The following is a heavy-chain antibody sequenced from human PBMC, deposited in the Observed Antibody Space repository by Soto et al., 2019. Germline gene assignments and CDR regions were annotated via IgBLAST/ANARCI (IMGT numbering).Heavy chain of an antibody. Sequence: QVQLQQWGDGLLKPSETLSLTCAVYGGSVSSYYWNWIRQSPGKGLEWIGDINRIGSANYNPSLTGRVTMSVDSSKKQFYLRLTSVTAADTAMYYCARGGVDMIRGITGKRTWLDPWGQGTLVIVS. V-gene: IGHV4-34*01. CDR3: ARGGVDMIRGITGKRTWLDP. D-gene: IGHD3-10*01. CDR2: INRIGSA. J-gene: IGHJ5*02. CDR1: GGSVSSYY.